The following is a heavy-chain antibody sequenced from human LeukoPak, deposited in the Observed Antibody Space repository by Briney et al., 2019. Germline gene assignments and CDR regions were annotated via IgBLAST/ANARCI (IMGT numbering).Heavy chain of an antibody. Sequence: PGGSLRLSCAASGFTFSSYAMHWVRQAPGKGLEWVAVISYDGSNKYYADSVKGRFTISRDNSKNTLYLQMNSLRAEDTAVYYCAGEDMTTVVTPFDYWGQGTLVTVSS. CDR1: GFTFSSYA. CDR3: AGEDMTTVVTPFDY. CDR2: ISYDGSNK. J-gene: IGHJ4*02. V-gene: IGHV3-30-3*01. D-gene: IGHD4-23*01.